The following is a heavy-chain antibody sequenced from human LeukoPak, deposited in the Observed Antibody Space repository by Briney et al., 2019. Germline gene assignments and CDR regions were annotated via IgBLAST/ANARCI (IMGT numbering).Heavy chain of an antibody. Sequence: ASVKVSCKASGYTFTGYYMHWVRQAPGQGLEWMGWINPNSGGKSYARKFQGRVTMTRDTSISTAYMELSRLRSDDTAVYYCARLIAAAGSRVFDYWGQGTLVTVSS. V-gene: IGHV1-2*02. CDR2: INPNSGGK. CDR3: ARLIAAAGSRVFDY. D-gene: IGHD6-13*01. J-gene: IGHJ4*02. CDR1: GYTFTGYY.